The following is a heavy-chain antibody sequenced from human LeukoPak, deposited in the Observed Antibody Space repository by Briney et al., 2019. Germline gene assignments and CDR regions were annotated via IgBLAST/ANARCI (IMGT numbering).Heavy chain of an antibody. CDR2: INPSGGST. Sequence: ASVKVSCKASGYTFIRYHIHWVRQAPGQGLEWMGIINPSGGSTSYAQKFQGRVTMTRDTATSTVYMELSSLRSDDTAVYYCARDRTRAAGDFDYWGQGTLVTVSS. D-gene: IGHD6-13*01. CDR1: GYTFIRYH. V-gene: IGHV1-46*01. J-gene: IGHJ4*02. CDR3: ARDRTRAAGDFDY.